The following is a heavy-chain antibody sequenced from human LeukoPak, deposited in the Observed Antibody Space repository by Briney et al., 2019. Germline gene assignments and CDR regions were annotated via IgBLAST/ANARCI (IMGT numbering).Heavy chain of an antibody. CDR2: IYDNEST. Sequence: SETLSLTCTVSGASTSSAYWSWIRQPPGRGLEWVGDIYDNESTRYNPSLQSRVTISVDTSKHQFSLRLTSVTAADPAVYYCARHGGGNSGYHYYMDVWGNGTTVTVSS. V-gene: IGHV4-59*08. CDR1: GASTSSAY. J-gene: IGHJ6*03. CDR3: ARHGGGNSGYHYYMDV. D-gene: IGHD4-23*01.